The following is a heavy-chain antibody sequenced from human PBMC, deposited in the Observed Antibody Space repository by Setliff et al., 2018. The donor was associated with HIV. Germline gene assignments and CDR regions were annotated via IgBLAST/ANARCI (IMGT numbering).Heavy chain of an antibody. V-gene: IGHV4-59*08. CDR3: ARLRQWLAFFDS. D-gene: IGHD6-19*01. J-gene: IGHJ4*02. Sequence: PSETLSLTCTVSGDSISNYYWSWVRQPPGKGLEWIGTISYTGITNYNPSLKSRVTISVDTSQNQFSLKLTSVTAADTAVYYCARLRQWLAFFDSWGQGTLVTVSS. CDR2: ISYTGIT. CDR1: GDSISNYY.